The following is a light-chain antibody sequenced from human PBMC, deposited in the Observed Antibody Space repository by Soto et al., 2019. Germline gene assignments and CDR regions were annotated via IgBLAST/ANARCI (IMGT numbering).Light chain of an antibody. J-gene: IGLJ3*02. CDR3: GTWVIGLMTEV. CDR1: SSNIGNNY. CDR2: DNN. V-gene: IGLV1-51*01. Sequence: QSVLTQPPSVSAAPGQKVTISCSGSSSNIGNNYVSWYQQLPGTAPKLLIYDNNQRPSGIPDRFSGSKSGTSATLGITGLETAHDADYYCGTWVIGLMTEVFRGGINLTV.